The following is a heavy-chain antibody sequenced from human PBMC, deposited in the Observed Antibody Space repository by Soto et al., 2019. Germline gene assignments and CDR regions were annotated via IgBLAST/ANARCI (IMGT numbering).Heavy chain of an antibody. CDR3: AKEFYYYGSGSYYLCDY. J-gene: IGHJ4*02. CDR2: ISYDGSNK. CDR1: GFTFSSYG. D-gene: IGHD3-10*01. V-gene: IGHV3-30*18. Sequence: GGSLRLSCAASGFTFSSYGMHWVRQAPGKGLEWVAVISYDGSNKYYADSVKGRFTISRDNSKNTLYLQMNSLRAEDTAVYYCAKEFYYYGSGSYYLCDYWGQGTLVTVSS.